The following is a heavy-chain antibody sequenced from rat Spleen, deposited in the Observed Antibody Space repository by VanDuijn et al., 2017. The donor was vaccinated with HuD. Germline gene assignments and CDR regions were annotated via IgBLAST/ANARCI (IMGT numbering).Heavy chain of an antibody. Sequence: QVHLKESGPGLVQPSQTLSLTCTVSGFSLTSYHVSWVRQPPGKGLEWIAAISSVGITYYNSALKSRLSISRDTSKSQIFLKMNSLQTEDTATYYCAREGTLVPMDAWGQGVMVTVSS. D-gene: IGHD1-11*01. V-gene: IGHV2S12*01. CDR1: GFSLTSYH. CDR3: AREGTLVPMDA. J-gene: IGHJ2*01. CDR2: ISSVGIT.